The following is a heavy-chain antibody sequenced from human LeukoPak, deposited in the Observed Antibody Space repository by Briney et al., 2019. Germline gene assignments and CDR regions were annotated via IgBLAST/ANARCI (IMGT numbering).Heavy chain of an antibody. D-gene: IGHD2-2*01. CDR3: AREPKDIVVVPAAIYPDDYSNYNDY. Sequence: GASVKVSCKASGGTFSSYAIIWVRQAPGQGLEWMGRIIPILGIANYAQKFQGRVTITADKSTSTAYMELSSLRSEDTAVYYCAREPKDIVVVPAAIYPDDYSNYNDYWGQGTLVTVSS. J-gene: IGHJ4*02. CDR2: IIPILGIA. V-gene: IGHV1-69*04. CDR1: GGTFSSYA.